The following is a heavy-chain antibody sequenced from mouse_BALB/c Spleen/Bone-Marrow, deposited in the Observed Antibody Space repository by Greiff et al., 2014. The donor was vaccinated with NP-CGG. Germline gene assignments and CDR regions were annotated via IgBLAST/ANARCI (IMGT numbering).Heavy chain of an antibody. CDR3: TRDNGPFDY. Sequence: EVQLVESGGGLVKPGGSLKLSCAASGFTFSSYTLSWVRQTPEKRLEWVATITSGGSYTYYPDSVKGRFTISRDNAKNPLYLQMSSLKSEDTAMYYCTRDNGPFDYWGQGTTLTVSS. D-gene: IGHD1-2*01. J-gene: IGHJ2*01. V-gene: IGHV5-6-4*01. CDR2: ITSGGSYT. CDR1: GFTFSSYT.